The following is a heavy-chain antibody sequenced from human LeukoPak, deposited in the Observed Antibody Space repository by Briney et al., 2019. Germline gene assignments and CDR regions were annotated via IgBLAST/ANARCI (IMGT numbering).Heavy chain of an antibody. V-gene: IGHV4-59*01. CDR3: ARETGSAFDI. Sequence: SETLSLTCTVSGGSISSYYWSWIRQSPGKGLEWIGYIYYSGSTNYNPSLKGRVTISVDTSKNQFSLKLSSVTAADTAVYYCARETGSAFDIWGQGTMVTVSS. J-gene: IGHJ3*02. D-gene: IGHD3-10*01. CDR2: IYYSGST. CDR1: GGSISSYY.